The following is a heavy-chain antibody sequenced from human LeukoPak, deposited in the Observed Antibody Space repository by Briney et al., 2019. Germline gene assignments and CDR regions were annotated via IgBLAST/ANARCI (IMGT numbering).Heavy chain of an antibody. CDR1: GFTFSDYT. V-gene: IGHV3-21*01. D-gene: IGHD3-3*02. CDR3: TNLAPMDV. CDR2: ITSSSTYI. J-gene: IGHJ6*04. Sequence: GGSLRLSCAASGFTFSDYTMNWVRQAPGKGLEWVSSITSSSTYIYYSDSVKGRFTISRDNAKNSLYLQMNSLSAEDTAVYYCTNLAPMDVWGKGTTVTVSS.